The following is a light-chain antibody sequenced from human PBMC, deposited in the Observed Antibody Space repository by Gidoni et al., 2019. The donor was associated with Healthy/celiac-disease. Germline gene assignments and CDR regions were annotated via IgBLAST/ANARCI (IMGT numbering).Light chain of an antibody. CDR2: EVS. Sequence: QSALTQPASVSGSPGPSIPISCTGTSRDVGSYNLVSWYQQHPGKAPKLMIYEVSKRPSGVSNRFSGSKSGNTASLTISGLQAEDEADYYCCSYAGSSTWVFGGGTKLTVL. CDR1: SRDVGSYNL. V-gene: IGLV2-23*02. J-gene: IGLJ3*02. CDR3: CSYAGSSTWV.